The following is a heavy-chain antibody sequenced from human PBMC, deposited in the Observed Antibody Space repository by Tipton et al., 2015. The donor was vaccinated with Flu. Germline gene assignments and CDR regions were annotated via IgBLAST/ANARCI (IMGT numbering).Heavy chain of an antibody. J-gene: IGHJ4*02. Sequence: TLSLTCTVSGGSISSSPYYWGWIRQPPGKGLEWIGTSYYSGTTYYTPSLKSRVSMFVDTSKNQFSLRLTSVTAADTAIYYCARLSYYDVDLKNFYFDHWGQGVLVTVSS. V-gene: IGHV4-39*01. D-gene: IGHD3-10*02. CDR1: GGSISSSPYY. CDR3: ARLSYYDVDLKNFYFDH. CDR2: SYYSGTT.